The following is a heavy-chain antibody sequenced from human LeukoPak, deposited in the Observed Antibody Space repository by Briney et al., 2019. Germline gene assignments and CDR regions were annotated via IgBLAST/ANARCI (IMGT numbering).Heavy chain of an antibody. V-gene: IGHV3-33*06. Sequence: GGXLRLSCAASGFTCNSYGMHWVRQAPGKGLEWVAVIWYDGSNKYYADSVKGRFTISRDNSKNTLYLQMNSLKAEDTAVYYCAKDGPTMVRGVAYHDYWGQGTLVTVSS. D-gene: IGHD3-10*01. CDR3: AKDGPTMVRGVAYHDY. CDR2: IWYDGSNK. J-gene: IGHJ4*02. CDR1: GFTCNSYG.